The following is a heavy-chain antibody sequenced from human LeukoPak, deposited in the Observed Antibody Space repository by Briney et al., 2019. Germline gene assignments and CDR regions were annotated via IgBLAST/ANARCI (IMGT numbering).Heavy chain of an antibody. Sequence: SETLSLTCTVSGGSISSSSYYWGWIRQPPGKGLEWIGSIYYSGSTYYNPSLKSRVTISVDTSKSQFSLKLSSVTAADTAVYYCAWSHSPDIVVVPAAIDYWGQGTLVTVSS. CDR2: IYYSGST. J-gene: IGHJ4*02. D-gene: IGHD2-2*02. CDR3: AWSHSPDIVVVPAAIDY. CDR1: GGSISSSSYY. V-gene: IGHV4-39*01.